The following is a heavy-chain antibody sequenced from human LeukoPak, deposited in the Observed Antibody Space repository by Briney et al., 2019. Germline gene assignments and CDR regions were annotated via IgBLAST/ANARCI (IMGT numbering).Heavy chain of an antibody. Sequence: SETLSLTCTVSGGSISSSSYYWGWIRQPPGKGLEWIGSIYYSGSTYYNPSLKSRVTISVDTSKNQFSLKLSSVTAADTAVYYCARLKKKFPYYYDSSGYIDYWGQGTLVTVSS. CDR3: ARLKKKFPYYYDSSGYIDY. CDR2: IYYSGST. CDR1: GGSISSSSYY. D-gene: IGHD3-22*01. J-gene: IGHJ4*02. V-gene: IGHV4-39*07.